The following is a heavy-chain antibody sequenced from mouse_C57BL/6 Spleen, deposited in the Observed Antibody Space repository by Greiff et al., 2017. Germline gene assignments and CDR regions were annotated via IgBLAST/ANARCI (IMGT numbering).Heavy chain of an antibody. V-gene: IGHV14-2*01. Sequence: EVQVVESGAELVKPGASVKLSCTASGFHIKDYYMHWVKQRTEQGLEWIGRIDPEDGETKYAPKFQGKATITADTSSNTAYLQLSSLTSEDTAVYYCARSLGITTIPDYLDNWGQGTTLTVSS. CDR1: GFHIKDYY. J-gene: IGHJ2*01. D-gene: IGHD1-1*01. CDR2: IDPEDGET. CDR3: ARSLGITTIPDYLDN.